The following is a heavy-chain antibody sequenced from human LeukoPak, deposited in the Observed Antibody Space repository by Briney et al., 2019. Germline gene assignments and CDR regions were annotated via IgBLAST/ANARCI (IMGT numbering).Heavy chain of an antibody. V-gene: IGHV4-59*01. Sequence: SETLSLTCTVSGGSISSYYWSWIRQPPGKGLEWIGYIYYSGSTNYNPSLKSRVTISVDTSKNQFSLKLSSVTAADPAVYYCARDHGFGGGNWFDPWGQGTLVTVSS. J-gene: IGHJ5*02. D-gene: IGHD3-10*01. CDR1: GGSISSYY. CDR2: IYYSGST. CDR3: ARDHGFGGGNWFDP.